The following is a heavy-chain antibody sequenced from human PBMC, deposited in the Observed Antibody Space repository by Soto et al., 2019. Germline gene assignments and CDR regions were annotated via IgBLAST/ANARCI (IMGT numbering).Heavy chain of an antibody. V-gene: IGHV4-34*01. J-gene: IGHJ4*02. CDR1: GGSFSGYY. Sequence: PSETLSLTCAVYGGSFSGYYWSWIRRPPGKGLEWIGEINHSGSTNYNPSLKSRVTISVDTSKNQFSLKLSSVTAADTAVYYCATSTVVTLVSFDYWGQGTLVTVSS. CDR2: INHSGST. CDR3: ATSTVVTLVSFDY. D-gene: IGHD4-17*01.